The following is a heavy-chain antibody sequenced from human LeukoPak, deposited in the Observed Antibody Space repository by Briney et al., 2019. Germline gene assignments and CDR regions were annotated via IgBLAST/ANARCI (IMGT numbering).Heavy chain of an antibody. D-gene: IGHD1-1*01. CDR3: ARSTGPIDY. J-gene: IGHJ4*02. CDR1: GDSVSSNSAA. CDR2: TYYRSKWYT. V-gene: IGHV6-1*01. Sequence: SQTLSLTCAISGDSVSSNSAAWNWIRQSPSRGLEWLGRTYYRSKWYTYYAESVKSRISINRDTSKNQISLQLNSVTPEDTAVYYCARSTGPIDYWGQGTLVTVSS.